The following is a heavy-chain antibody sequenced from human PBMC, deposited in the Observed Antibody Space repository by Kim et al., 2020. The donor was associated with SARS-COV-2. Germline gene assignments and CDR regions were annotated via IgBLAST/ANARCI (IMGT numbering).Heavy chain of an antibody. D-gene: IGHD2-2*01. CDR3: ASYCSSTSCYGGGY. V-gene: IGHV3-23*01. J-gene: IGHJ4*02. Sequence: ADTVNDRFTISRDNSKNPLYLQMNSLRAEDTAVYYCASYCSSTSCYGGGYWGQGTLVTVSS.